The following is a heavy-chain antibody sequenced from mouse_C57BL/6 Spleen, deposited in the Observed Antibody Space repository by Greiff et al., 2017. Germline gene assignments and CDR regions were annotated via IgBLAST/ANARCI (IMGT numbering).Heavy chain of an antibody. CDR3: ARDGPTVGAMDY. Sequence: QVQLQQSGAELVKPGASVKISCKASGYAFSSYWMNWVKQRPGKGLEWIGQIYPGDGDTNDNRKFKGKAPLTADKSASTAYMQLSSLTSEVSAVYFCARDGPTVGAMDYWGQGTSVTVSS. J-gene: IGHJ4*01. V-gene: IGHV1-80*01. CDR1: GYAFSSYW. CDR2: IYPGDGDT. D-gene: IGHD1-1*01.